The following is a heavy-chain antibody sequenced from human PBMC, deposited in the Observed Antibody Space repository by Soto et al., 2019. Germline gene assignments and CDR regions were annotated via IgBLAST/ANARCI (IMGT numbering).Heavy chain of an antibody. D-gene: IGHD1-26*01. CDR1: GYSFTNYW. CDR2: IYPGDSNT. CDR3: ARADSGSYPYYYYYGFDI. V-gene: IGHV5-51*01. Sequence: GESLKISCKGSGYSFTNYWIGWVRQMPGKGLEWMGIIYPGDSNTRYSPSFQGQVTLSADKSINTAYLQWSSLKASDTAMYYCARADSGSYPYYYYYGFDIWGQGTMVTVSS. J-gene: IGHJ6*02.